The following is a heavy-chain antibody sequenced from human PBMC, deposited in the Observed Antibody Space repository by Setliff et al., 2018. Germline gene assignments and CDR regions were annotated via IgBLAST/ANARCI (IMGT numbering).Heavy chain of an antibody. J-gene: IGHJ5*02. CDR3: VPGRGS. CDR1: GFRFSDLY. CDR2: INPDGSER. D-gene: IGHD6-25*01. Sequence: HPGGSLRLSCAASGFRFSDLYMSWVRQAPGKGLEWVANINPDGSERYTVDFLRGRFTISRDNGKTLVFLQMNSLKVEDTAVFYCVPGRGSWGQGALVTVS. V-gene: IGHV3-7*01.